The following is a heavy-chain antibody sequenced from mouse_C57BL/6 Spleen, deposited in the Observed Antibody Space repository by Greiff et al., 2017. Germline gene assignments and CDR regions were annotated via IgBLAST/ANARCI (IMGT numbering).Heavy chain of an antibody. CDR1: GFTFSDYY. D-gene: IGHD6-1*01. V-gene: IGHV5-16*01. J-gene: IGHJ1*03. Sequence: EVKLVESEGGLVQPGSSMKLSCTASGFTFSDYYMAWVRQVPEKGLEWVANINYDGSSTYYLDSLKSRFIISRDNAKNILYLQMSSLKSEDTATYYCARDLLRYFDGWGTGTTVTVSS. CDR2: INYDGSST. CDR3: ARDLLRYFDG.